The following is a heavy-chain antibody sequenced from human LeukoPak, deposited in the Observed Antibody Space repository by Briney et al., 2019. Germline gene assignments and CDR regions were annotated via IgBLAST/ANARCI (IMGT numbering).Heavy chain of an antibody. D-gene: IGHD2-2*01. J-gene: IGHJ4*02. CDR1: XYXXTGYY. V-gene: IGHV1-2*02. CDR2: IHPDRGTT. CDR3: ARRYCSSTSCYYFDY. Sequence: ASVKVSCKASXYXXTGYYXHXVXXAXXXXXEXMGWIHPDRGTTNYAQXFQGRVTMTRDTSITAAYMELSRLRSDDTAVYYCARRYCSSTSCYYFDYWGQGTLVTVSS.